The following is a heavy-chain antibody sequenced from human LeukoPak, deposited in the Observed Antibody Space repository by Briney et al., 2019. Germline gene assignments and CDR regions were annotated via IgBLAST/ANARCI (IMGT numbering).Heavy chain of an antibody. V-gene: IGHV3-23*01. D-gene: IGHD3-22*01. Sequence: GGSLRLSRAASGFTFSSYAMSWVRQAPGKGLEWVSAISGSGGSTYYADSVKGRFTISRDNSKNTLYLQMNSLRAEDTAVYYCAKEDSSGYYVGMYYFDYWGQGTLVTVSS. CDR3: AKEDSSGYYVGMYYFDY. J-gene: IGHJ4*02. CDR1: GFTFSSYA. CDR2: ISGSGGST.